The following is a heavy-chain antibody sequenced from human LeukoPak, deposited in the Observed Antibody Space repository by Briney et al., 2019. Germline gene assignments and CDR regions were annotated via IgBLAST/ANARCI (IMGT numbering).Heavy chain of an antibody. V-gene: IGHV3-43*02. D-gene: IGHD3-10*01. CDR1: GFSFDDYA. Sequence: GGSLRLSCAASGFSFDDYAIHWVRQVPGKGLEWISFISGDDGSTHYADSVKGRFTISRDNSKNSLFLQMNSLRTEDTALYYCAKGYYYGSGSYLPVDHWGQGTLVTVSS. CDR3: AKGYYYGSGSYLPVDH. CDR2: ISGDDGST. J-gene: IGHJ4*02.